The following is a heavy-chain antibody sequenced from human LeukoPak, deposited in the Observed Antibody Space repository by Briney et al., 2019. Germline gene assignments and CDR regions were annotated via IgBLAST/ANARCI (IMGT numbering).Heavy chain of an antibody. V-gene: IGHV1-18*01. CDR1: GYTLSSYG. D-gene: IGHD3-3*01. Sequence: PGASVKVSCKASGYTLSSYGISWVRQAPGQGLEWMGWISAYNGNTNYAQKLQGRVTMTTDTSTSTAYMELRSLRSDDTAVYYCARAPVYYDFWSGNPRAEYFQHWGQGTLVTVSS. J-gene: IGHJ1*01. CDR3: ARAPVYYDFWSGNPRAEYFQH. CDR2: ISAYNGNT.